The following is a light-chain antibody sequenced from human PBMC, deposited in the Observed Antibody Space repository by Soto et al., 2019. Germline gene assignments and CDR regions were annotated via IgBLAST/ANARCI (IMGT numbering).Light chain of an antibody. V-gene: IGLV2-14*01. Sequence: QSALTQPASVSGSPGQSITISCTGTSSDVGDYNYVSWYQQHPGKAPKLMIYEVTNRPSGVSNRFSGSKSGNTASLTISGLQAEDEADYYCSSYTTTHTWVFGGGTKVTVL. CDR1: SSDVGDYNY. CDR2: EVT. J-gene: IGLJ3*02. CDR3: SSYTTTHTWV.